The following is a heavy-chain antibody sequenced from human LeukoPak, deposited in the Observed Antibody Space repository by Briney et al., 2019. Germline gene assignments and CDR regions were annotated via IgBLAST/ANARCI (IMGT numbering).Heavy chain of an antibody. Sequence: PSETLSLTCAVSGYSISSGYYWGWIRQPPGKGLEWIGSIYHSGSTYYNLSLKSRVTISVDTSKNQFSLKLSSVTAADTAVYYCARFGYYYEISAYEKYFFDHWGQGTLVTVSS. J-gene: IGHJ4*02. CDR2: IYHSGST. V-gene: IGHV4-38-2*01. D-gene: IGHD3-22*01. CDR3: ARFGYYYEISAYEKYFFDH. CDR1: GYSISSGYY.